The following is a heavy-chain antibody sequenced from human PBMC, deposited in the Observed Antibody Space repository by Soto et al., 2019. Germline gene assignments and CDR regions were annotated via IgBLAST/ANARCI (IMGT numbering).Heavy chain of an antibody. J-gene: IGHJ4*02. V-gene: IGHV4-59*01. CDR1: DGSSSSYY. Sequence: PSETPSLTCAVSDGSSSSYYWIWFRQPPGKGLEWIGYIYYSGSTNYNPSLQSRVTISVDTSKNQFSLKLSSVTAADTAVEDCARGGDSAMTPSHWGQGHLAT. CDR3: ARGGDSAMTPSH. D-gene: IGHD5-18*01. CDR2: IYYSGST.